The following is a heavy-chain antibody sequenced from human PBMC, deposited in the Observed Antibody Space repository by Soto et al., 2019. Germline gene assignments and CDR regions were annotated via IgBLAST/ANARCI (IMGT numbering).Heavy chain of an antibody. Sequence: QTGGSVRLSXAASGFTFSNYAMTWVRQAPGKGLEWVSVISGGGGSAYYSDSVKGRFTISRDNSKNTLYLQMNSLKADDTAVYYCAQDLSLYNWNDQGYFFDSWGPGKLVTVSS. CDR2: ISGGGGSA. V-gene: IGHV3-23*01. CDR1: GFTFSNYA. CDR3: AQDLSLYNWNDQGYFFDS. J-gene: IGHJ4*02. D-gene: IGHD1-20*01.